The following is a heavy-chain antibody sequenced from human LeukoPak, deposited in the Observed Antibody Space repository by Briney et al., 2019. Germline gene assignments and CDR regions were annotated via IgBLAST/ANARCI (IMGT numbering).Heavy chain of an antibody. Sequence: GGSLRLSCAASGFTFHNNWMSWVRQAPGKGLEWVANINQDGSEKNYVDSVKGRFTISRDNAKNSLSLQMNSLRAEDTAVYYCARRSPLEWLSEQYYFDYWGQGTLVTVSS. CDR3: ARRSPLEWLSEQYYFDY. CDR1: GFTFHNNW. V-gene: IGHV3-7*03. D-gene: IGHD3-3*01. CDR2: INQDGSEK. J-gene: IGHJ4*02.